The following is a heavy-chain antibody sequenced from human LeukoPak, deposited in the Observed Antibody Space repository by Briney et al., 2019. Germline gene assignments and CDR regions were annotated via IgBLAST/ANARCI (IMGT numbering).Heavy chain of an antibody. D-gene: IGHD3-22*01. CDR1: GYTFTSYY. J-gene: IGHJ4*02. V-gene: IGHV1-46*01. CDR3: ATALTYYYDSSGYPRYFDY. Sequence: ASVKVSCKASGYTFTSYYMHWVRQAPGQGLEWMGIINPSGGSTSYAQKFQGRVTMTRDTSTSTVYMELSSLRSEDTAVYYCATALTYYYDSSGYPRYFDYWGQGTLVTVSS. CDR2: INPSGGST.